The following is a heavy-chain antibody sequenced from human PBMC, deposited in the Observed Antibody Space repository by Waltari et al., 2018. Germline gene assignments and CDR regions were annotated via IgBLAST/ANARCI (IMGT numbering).Heavy chain of an antibody. J-gene: IGHJ4*02. CDR2: IHPGGII. Sequence: QVQLQQWGAGLLKPSETLSLTCGFYGGSFSDYYWNWIRQPPGKGLDGIGEIHPGGIINHNPALKRRVTMSADTSKNQFSLKVSSVTAADTAVYYCARGSDHAKTGYWGQGILVSVSS. D-gene: IGHD2-21*02. CDR1: GGSFSDYY. CDR3: ARGSDHAKTGY. V-gene: IGHV4-34*01.